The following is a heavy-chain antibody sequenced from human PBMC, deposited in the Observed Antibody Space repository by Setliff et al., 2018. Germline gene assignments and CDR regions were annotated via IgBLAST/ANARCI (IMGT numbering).Heavy chain of an antibody. D-gene: IGHD4-17*01. J-gene: IGHJ4*02. CDR2: IWDDGGNK. CDR1: GFTFSSYR. V-gene: IGHV3-33*08. Sequence: PGGSLRLSCAASGFTFSSYRMHWVRQAPGKGLEWVAVIWDDGGNKYHADSVKGRFTISRDNSKNTLYLQMNSLRPEDTAVYYCVRTLFLQYYGGRSGGYFDYWGQGSLVTVSS. CDR3: VRTLFLQYYGGRSGGYFDY.